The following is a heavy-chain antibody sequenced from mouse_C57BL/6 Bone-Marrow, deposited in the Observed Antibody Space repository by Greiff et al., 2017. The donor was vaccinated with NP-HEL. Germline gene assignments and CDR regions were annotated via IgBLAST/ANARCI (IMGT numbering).Heavy chain of an antibody. V-gene: IGHV5-6*02. D-gene: IGHD2-5*01. CDR2: ISSGGSYT. Sequence: EVMLVESGGDLVKPGGSLKLSCAASGFTFSSYGMSWVRQTPDKRLEWAATISSGGSYTYYPDSVKGRFTISRDNAKNTLYLQMSSLKSEDTAMYYCARHYYSNYFDYWGQGTTLTVSS. J-gene: IGHJ2*01. CDR1: GFTFSSYG. CDR3: ARHYYSNYFDY.